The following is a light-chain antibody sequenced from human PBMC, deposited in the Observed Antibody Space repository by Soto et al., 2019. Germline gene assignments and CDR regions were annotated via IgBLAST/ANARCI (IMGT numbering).Light chain of an antibody. J-gene: IGLJ1*01. CDR3: CSYAGTVAYV. V-gene: IGLV2-23*02. Sequence: QSVLTQPASGYGSPGQSITISCTGTSSDVGSYNLVSWYQQLPGKAPKVIICEVNKRPSGVSYRFSGSKSGNTASLTISGLQTEDEADYYCCSYAGTVAYVFGTGTKVTVL. CDR1: SSDVGSYNL. CDR2: EVN.